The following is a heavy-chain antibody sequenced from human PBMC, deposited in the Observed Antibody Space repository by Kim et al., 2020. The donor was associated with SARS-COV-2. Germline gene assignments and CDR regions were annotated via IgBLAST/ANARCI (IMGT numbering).Heavy chain of an antibody. Sequence: ADSVKGRITITRDNAKNSLYLQMNSLRAEDTAVYYCARPKYSSSPDPIDYWGQGTLVTVSS. D-gene: IGHD6-6*01. CDR3: ARPKYSSSPDPIDY. J-gene: IGHJ4*02. V-gene: IGHV3-21*01.